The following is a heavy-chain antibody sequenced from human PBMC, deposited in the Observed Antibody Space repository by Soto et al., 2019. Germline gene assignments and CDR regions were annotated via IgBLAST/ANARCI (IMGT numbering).Heavy chain of an antibody. V-gene: IGHV2-5*02. D-gene: IGHD5-12*01. CDR3: AHRPRGYAYYFDY. CDR1: GFSLRTRGVA. CDR2: IYWDEDK. J-gene: IGHJ4*02. Sequence: QITLKESGPTLVKPTQTLTLTCTFSGFSLRTRGVAVGWFRQPPGKALEWLALIYWDEDKWYSPSLKSRLTIADDTSKNQVVLTMTNVDPVDTATYSCAHRPRGYAYYFDYWGQGILVPVSS.